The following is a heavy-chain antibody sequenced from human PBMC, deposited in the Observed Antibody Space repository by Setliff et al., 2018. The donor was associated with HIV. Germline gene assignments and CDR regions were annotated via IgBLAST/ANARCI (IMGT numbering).Heavy chain of an antibody. CDR2: ISSSSTYT. J-gene: IGHJ4*02. Sequence: GGSLRLSCGASGFSFGDYYMSWIRQAPGKGLEWISYISSSSTYTNYADSVKGRFTISRDNAKNSLFLQMKSLRAEDTAVYYCARGMDYYDTSGYYQYYFDYWGQGTLVTVSS. D-gene: IGHD3-22*01. CDR1: GFSFGDYY. CDR3: ARGMDYYDTSGYYQYYFDY. V-gene: IGHV3-11*05.